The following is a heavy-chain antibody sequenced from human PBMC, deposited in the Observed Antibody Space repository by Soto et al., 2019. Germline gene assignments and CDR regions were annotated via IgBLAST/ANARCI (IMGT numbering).Heavy chain of an antibody. CDR1: GFTFSSYA. V-gene: IGHV3-30-3*01. CDR3: ARDGDYYDSSGYFYYFDY. D-gene: IGHD3-22*01. J-gene: IGHJ4*02. CDR2: ISYDGSNK. Sequence: QVQLVESGGGVVQPGRSLRLSCAASGFTFSSYAMHWVRQAPGKGLEWVAVISYDGSNKYYADSVKGRFTISRDNSKNTLYLQMNSLRAEDTAVYYCARDGDYYDSSGYFYYFDYWGQGTLVTVSS.